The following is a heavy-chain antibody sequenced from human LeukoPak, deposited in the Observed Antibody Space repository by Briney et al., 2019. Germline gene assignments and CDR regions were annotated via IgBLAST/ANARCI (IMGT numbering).Heavy chain of an antibody. CDR1: GGSFSGYY. CDR2: IFHNGSP. Sequence: ASETLSLTCAVYGGSFSGYYWSWLRQSPGKGLEWIGYIFHNGSPNYNPSLKSRVTISLDTSKNQFSLKLNSVTAADTAIYYCARETSRGDYSPDFWGQGTLVTVSS. D-gene: IGHD2-15*01. CDR3: ARETSRGDYSPDF. J-gene: IGHJ4*02. V-gene: IGHV4-34*12.